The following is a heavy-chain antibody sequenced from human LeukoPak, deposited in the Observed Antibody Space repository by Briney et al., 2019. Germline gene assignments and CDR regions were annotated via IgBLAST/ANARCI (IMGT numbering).Heavy chain of an antibody. J-gene: IGHJ4*02. Sequence: ASVKVSCKASGYTFIDYYIHWVRQAPGQGLEWMGWINPNSGGTFYSQRFQGRVTMTRDTSISTAYMELSRLRSDDPAIYYCATTVTTWAFDYWGQGTLVTVSS. D-gene: IGHD4-17*01. V-gene: IGHV1-2*02. CDR2: INPNSGGT. CDR1: GYTFIDYY. CDR3: ATTVTTWAFDY.